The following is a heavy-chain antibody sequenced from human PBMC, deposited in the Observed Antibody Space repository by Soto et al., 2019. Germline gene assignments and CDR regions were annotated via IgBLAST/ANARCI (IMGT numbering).Heavy chain of an antibody. J-gene: IGHJ5*02. V-gene: IGHV4-4*02. CDR3: ARAEDLGWFDP. CDR2: IYYTGST. CDR1: GGSISSSHW. Sequence: PSETLSLTCAVSGGSISSSHWWNWVRQPPGKGLEWIGEIYYTGSTNYNPSLKSRVTITVDKSKFQFSLKLSSVTAADTAVYYCARAEDLGWFDPWGQGTLVTVSS.